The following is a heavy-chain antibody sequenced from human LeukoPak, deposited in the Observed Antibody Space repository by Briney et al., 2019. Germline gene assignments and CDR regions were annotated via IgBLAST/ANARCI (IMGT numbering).Heavy chain of an antibody. Sequence: SETLSLTCTVSGGSISSSPYYWGWIRQPPGKGLEWIGSIYHSGSTNYNPSLKSRVTMSVDTSKNQFSLKLSSVTAADTAVYYCARDSSGYYQVFDYWGQGTLVTVSS. CDR3: ARDSSGYYQVFDY. J-gene: IGHJ4*02. V-gene: IGHV4-39*07. CDR2: IYHSGST. D-gene: IGHD3-22*01. CDR1: GGSISSSPYY.